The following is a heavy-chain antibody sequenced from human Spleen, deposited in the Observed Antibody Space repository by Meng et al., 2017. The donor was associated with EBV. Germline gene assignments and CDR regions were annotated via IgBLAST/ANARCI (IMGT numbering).Heavy chain of an antibody. J-gene: IGHJ4*02. Sequence: QVQLVQSGAEVKKPGSSVMVSRKASGGTFSSYAISWVRQAPGQGLEWMGWINTNTGNPTYAQGFTGRFVFSLDTSVSTAYLQISSLKAEDTAVYYCARAYSSGWYGAADYWGQGTLVTVSS. CDR1: GGTFSSYA. CDR2: INTNTGNP. CDR3: ARAYSSGWYGAADY. V-gene: IGHV7-4-1*02. D-gene: IGHD6-19*01.